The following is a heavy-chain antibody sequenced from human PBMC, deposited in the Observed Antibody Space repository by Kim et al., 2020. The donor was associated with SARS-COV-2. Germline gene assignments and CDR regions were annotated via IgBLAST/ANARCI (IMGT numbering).Heavy chain of an antibody. J-gene: IGHJ4*02. Sequence: SETLSLTCAVYGGSFSGYYWSWIRQPPGKGLEWIGEINHSGSTNYNPSLKSRVTISVDTSKNQFSLKLSSVTAADTAVYYCARGLPPSTVVTFDYWGQGTLVTVSS. CDR1: GGSFSGYY. CDR3: ARGLPPSTVVTFDY. V-gene: IGHV4-34*01. CDR2: INHSGST. D-gene: IGHD4-17*01.